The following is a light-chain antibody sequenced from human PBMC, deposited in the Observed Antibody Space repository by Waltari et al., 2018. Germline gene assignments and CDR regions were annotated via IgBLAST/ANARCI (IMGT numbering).Light chain of an antibody. CDR2: DVI. V-gene: IGLV2-14*01. CDR3: SSQSSNDVVL. Sequence: QSALTQPASLSGSPGQSVTIFCAGTSHDVVGNNSVSWYQEHPGQAPRVIIYDVIDRPSGVYDRYSGSKSGNTASLTISGLQAEDEADYYCSSQSSNDVVLFGGGTKLTVL. CDR1: SHDVVGNNS. J-gene: IGLJ2*01.